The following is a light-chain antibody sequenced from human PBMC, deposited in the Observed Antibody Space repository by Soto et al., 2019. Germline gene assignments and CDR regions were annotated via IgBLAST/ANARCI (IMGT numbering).Light chain of an antibody. J-gene: IGLJ3*02. CDR3: ISYTSGSTLWV. CDR1: SSDVGGYNY. Sequence: QSALTQPASVSASPGQSITISCTGTSSDVGGYNYVSWYQQHPGKAPKLMIFEVSNRPSGVSNRFSGSKSGNTASLTISGLQAEDEADYFCISYTSGSTLWVFGGGTKMTVL. V-gene: IGLV2-14*01. CDR2: EVS.